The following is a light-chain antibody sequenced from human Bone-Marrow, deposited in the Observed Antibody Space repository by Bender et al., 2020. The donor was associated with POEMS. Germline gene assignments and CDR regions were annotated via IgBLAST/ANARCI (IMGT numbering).Light chain of an antibody. CDR2: GYN. CDR1: SSNTGSGYD. CDR3: QSYDHSLGGWV. V-gene: IGLV1-40*01. Sequence: QSALTQPRSVSGPPGQSVTISCTGSSSNTGSGYDINWYQHLPGTAPKLLIYGYNNRPSGVPDRFSGSKSGTSASLAITGLQAEDEADYYCQSYDHSLGGWVFGGGTKLTVL. J-gene: IGLJ3*02.